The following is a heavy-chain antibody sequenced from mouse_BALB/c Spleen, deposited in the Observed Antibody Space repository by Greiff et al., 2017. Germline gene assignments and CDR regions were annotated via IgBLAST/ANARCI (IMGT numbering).Heavy chain of an antibody. J-gene: IGHJ2*01. D-gene: IGHD2-4*01. V-gene: IGHV5-6-5*01. CDR3: AREGLMITSY. Sequence: EVMLVESGGGLVKPGGSLKLSCAASGFTFSSYAMSWVRQTPEKRLEWVASISSGGSTYYPDSVKGRFTISRDNARNILYLQMSSLRSEDTAMYYCAREGLMITSYWGQGTTLTVSS. CDR2: ISSGGST. CDR1: GFTFSSYA.